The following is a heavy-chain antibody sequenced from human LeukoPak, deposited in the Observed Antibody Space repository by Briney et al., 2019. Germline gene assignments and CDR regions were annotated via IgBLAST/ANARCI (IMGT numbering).Heavy chain of an antibody. V-gene: IGHV4-59*08. J-gene: IGHJ4*02. Sequence: SETLSLTCTVSGGSISGYVWSWIRQPPGKGLEWIGYIFHSGSTNYNPSLKTRVTISVDTSKNQFSLKLSSVTAADTAVYYCARYYCSGVGYNLDYWGQGTLVTVSS. CDR3: ARYYCSGVGYNLDY. CDR1: GGSISGYV. CDR2: IFHSGST. D-gene: IGHD2-8*02.